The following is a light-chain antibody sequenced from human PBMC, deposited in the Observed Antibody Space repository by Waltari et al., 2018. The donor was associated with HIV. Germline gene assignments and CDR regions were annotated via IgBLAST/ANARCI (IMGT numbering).Light chain of an antibody. J-gene: IGLJ3*02. V-gene: IGLV1-44*01. CDR2: SNS. CDR1: SSNLGSNT. Sequence: QSVLTQPPSASGTPGQRVTISCSGSSSNLGSNTVNWYQQLPGTAPKPLRSSNSHRPSGVPDRLSGSKSGTSASLAISGLQSEDEADDYWAAWDGSLNGRVFGGGTKLTVL. CDR3: AAWDGSLNGRV.